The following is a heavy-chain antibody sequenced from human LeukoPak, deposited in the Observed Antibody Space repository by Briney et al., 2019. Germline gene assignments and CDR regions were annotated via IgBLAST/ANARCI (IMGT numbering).Heavy chain of an antibody. CDR1: GGSFSGYF. D-gene: IGHD6-13*01. Sequence: SETLSLTCAVYGGSFSGYFWSWIRQPPGKGLEWIREINHSGSTNYNPSLKSRVTISVDTSKNQFSLKLSSVTAADTAVYYCAAFRIAAAGTLGRLDYWGQGTLVTVSS. J-gene: IGHJ4*02. V-gene: IGHV4-34*01. CDR2: INHSGST. CDR3: AAFRIAAAGTLGRLDY.